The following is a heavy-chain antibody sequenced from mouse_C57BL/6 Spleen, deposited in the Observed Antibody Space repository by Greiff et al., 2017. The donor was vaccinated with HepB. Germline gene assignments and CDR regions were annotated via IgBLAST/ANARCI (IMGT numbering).Heavy chain of an antibody. CDR2: IDPETGGT. CDR1: GYTFTDYE. D-gene: IGHD1-1*01. J-gene: IGHJ2*01. CDR3: TREVVDYFDY. Sequence: VQLQQSGAELVRPGASVTLSCKASGYTFTDYEMHWVKQTPVHGLEWIGAIDPETGGTAYNQKFKGKAILTADKSSSTAYMELRSLTSEDSAVYYCTREVVDYFDYWGQGTTLTVSS. V-gene: IGHV1-15*01.